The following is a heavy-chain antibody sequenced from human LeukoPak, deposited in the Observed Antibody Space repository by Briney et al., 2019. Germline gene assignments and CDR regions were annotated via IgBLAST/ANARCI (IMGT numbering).Heavy chain of an antibody. D-gene: IGHD1-26*01. V-gene: IGHV4-34*01. CDR1: GGSFSGYY. J-gene: IGHJ4*02. CDR3: AKTDSGSYRSPGGSPDY. CDR2: INHSGST. Sequence: PSETLSLTCAVYGGSFSGYYWSWIRQPPGKGLEWIGEINHSGSTNYNPSLKSRVTISVDTSKNQFSLKLSSVTAADTAVYYCAKTDSGSYRSPGGSPDYWGQGTLVTVSS.